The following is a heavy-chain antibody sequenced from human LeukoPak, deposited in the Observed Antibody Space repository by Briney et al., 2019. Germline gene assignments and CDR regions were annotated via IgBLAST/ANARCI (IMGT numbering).Heavy chain of an antibody. CDR2: ISYDGSNK. CDR1: GFTFSSYG. J-gene: IGHJ3*02. Sequence: GRSLRLSCAASGFTFSSYGMHWVRQAPGKGLEWVAVISYDGSNKYYADSVKGRFTISRDNSKNTLYLQMNSLRAEDTAVYYCAKGYSSDWYGENAFDIWGQGTMVTVSS. V-gene: IGHV3-30*18. D-gene: IGHD6-19*01. CDR3: AKGYSSDWYGENAFDI.